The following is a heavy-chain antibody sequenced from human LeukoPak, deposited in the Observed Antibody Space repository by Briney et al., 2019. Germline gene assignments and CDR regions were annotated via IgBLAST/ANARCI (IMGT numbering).Heavy chain of an antibody. CDR3: ATSGFSGYDHPS. V-gene: IGHV3-23*01. D-gene: IGHD5-12*01. Sequence: GGSLRLSCAASGFTFRSYSMAWVRLAPGKGLEWVSVIRGGADDTSYADSVKGRFTISRDNSKNTLFLQMDGLRVEDTAVYYCATSGFSGYDHPSWGQGTLVTVSS. J-gene: IGHJ5*02. CDR1: GFTFRSYS. CDR2: IRGGADDT.